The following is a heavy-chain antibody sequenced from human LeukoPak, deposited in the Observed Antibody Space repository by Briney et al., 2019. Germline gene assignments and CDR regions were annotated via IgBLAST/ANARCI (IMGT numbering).Heavy chain of an antibody. CDR2: IGTAGDT. V-gene: IGHV3-13*01. CDR1: GFTFSSYD. CDR3: ARGPSLWYGMDV. Sequence: GGSLRLSCAASGFTFSSYDMHWVRQATGKGLEWVSAIGTAGDTYYPGSVKGRFTISRENAKNSLYLQMNSLRAGDTAVHYCARGPSLWYGMDVWGQGTTVTVSS. J-gene: IGHJ6*02.